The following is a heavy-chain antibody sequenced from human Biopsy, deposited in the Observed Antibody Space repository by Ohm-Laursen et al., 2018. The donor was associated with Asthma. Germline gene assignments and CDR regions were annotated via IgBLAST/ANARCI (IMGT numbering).Heavy chain of an antibody. CDR1: GDSFSNYA. CDR3: ARGYSGSDRIVYYYSGLEV. CDR2: LIPVLGTP. D-gene: IGHD5-12*01. V-gene: IGHV1-69*13. Sequence: ASVKVSCKASGDSFSNYAISWVRQAPGQGLELMGGLIPVLGTPGHAQMFEGRVTITADESTSTAYMELSSLSSEDTAVYYCARGYSGSDRIVYYYSGLEVWGQGTTVTVSS. J-gene: IGHJ6*02.